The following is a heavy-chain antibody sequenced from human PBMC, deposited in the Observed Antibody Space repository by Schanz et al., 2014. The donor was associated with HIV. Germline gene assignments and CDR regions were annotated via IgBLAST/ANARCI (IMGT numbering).Heavy chain of an antibody. V-gene: IGHV3-33*08. J-gene: IGHJ6*02. CDR2: IWYDGSNK. CDR1: GFTFSNYG. CDR3: ARETVNYYYGMDV. D-gene: IGHD4-4*01. Sequence: VQLVDSGGGVVQPGRSLRLSCPASGFTFSNYGMHWVRQAPGKGLEWVALIWYDGSNKYYADSVKGRFSISRDNSKNTLYLQMNSLRAEDTAVDYCARETVNYYYGMDVWGQGTTVTVSS.